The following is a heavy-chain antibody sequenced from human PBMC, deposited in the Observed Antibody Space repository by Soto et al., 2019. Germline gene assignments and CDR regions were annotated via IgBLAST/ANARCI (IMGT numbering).Heavy chain of an antibody. V-gene: IGHV1-69*13. D-gene: IGHD5-12*01. Sequence: PAEKGSCEACVGKFSRYGMSWVRQAPGQGLEWMGGIIPIFGTANYAQKFQGRVTITADESTSTAYMELSSLRSEDTAVYYCARGTEGYYSGYDLDYWGQGTLVTVSS. CDR3: ARGTEGYYSGYDLDY. CDR1: VGKFSRYG. J-gene: IGHJ4*02. CDR2: IIPIFGTA.